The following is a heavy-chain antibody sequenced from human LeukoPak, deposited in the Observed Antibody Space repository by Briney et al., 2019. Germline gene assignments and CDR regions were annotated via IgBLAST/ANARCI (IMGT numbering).Heavy chain of an antibody. CDR2: MNPNSGNT. V-gene: IGHV1-8*01. J-gene: IGHJ5*02. CDR3: ARGRMVRGVTWWFDP. CDR1: GYTFTSYD. Sequence: ASVKVSCKASGYTFTSYDINWVRQVTGRGLEWMGWMNPNSGNTGYAQKFQGRVTMTRNTSISTAYMELSSLRSEDTAVYYCARGRMVRGVTWWFDPWGQGTLVTVSS. D-gene: IGHD3-10*01.